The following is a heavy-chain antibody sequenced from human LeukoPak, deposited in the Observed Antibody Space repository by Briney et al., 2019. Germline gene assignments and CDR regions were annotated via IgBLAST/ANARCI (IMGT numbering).Heavy chain of an antibody. CDR1: GFTFSSYS. D-gene: IGHD3-22*01. Sequence: GGSLRLSCAASGFTFSSYSMNWVRQAPGKGLEWVSSISSSSSYIYYADSVKGRFTISRDNAKNSLYLQMNSLRAEDTAVYYCARELGGGETYYYDSSGYREGAFDIWGQGTMVTVSS. CDR2: ISSSSSYI. V-gene: IGHV3-21*01. CDR3: ARELGGGETYYYDSSGYREGAFDI. J-gene: IGHJ3*02.